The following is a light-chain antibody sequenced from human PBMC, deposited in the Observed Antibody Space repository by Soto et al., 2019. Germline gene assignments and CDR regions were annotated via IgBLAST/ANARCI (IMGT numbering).Light chain of an antibody. CDR3: QQANSFPPT. V-gene: IGKV1-12*01. CDR2: ATS. CDR1: QGINNW. J-gene: IGKJ3*01. Sequence: DIQMTQSPSSVSASVGDRVTITCRTSQGINNWLAWYQEKPGKAPKLLIYATSNLHGGVPSRFSGSGSGTDFNLTISSLQPEDFATYYCQQANSFPPTFGPGTKVDI.